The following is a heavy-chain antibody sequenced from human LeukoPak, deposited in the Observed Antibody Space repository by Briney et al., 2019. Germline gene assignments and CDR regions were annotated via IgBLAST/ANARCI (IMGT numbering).Heavy chain of an antibody. Sequence: GGSLRLSCAASGFTFSSYGMHWVRQAPGKGLEWVAVISYDGSNKYYADSVKGRFTISRDNSKNTLYLQMNSLRAEDTAGYYCAAHGDYEADWGQGTLVTVSS. J-gene: IGHJ4*02. CDR2: ISYDGSNK. CDR3: AAHGDYEAD. V-gene: IGHV3-30*03. D-gene: IGHD4-17*01. CDR1: GFTFSSYG.